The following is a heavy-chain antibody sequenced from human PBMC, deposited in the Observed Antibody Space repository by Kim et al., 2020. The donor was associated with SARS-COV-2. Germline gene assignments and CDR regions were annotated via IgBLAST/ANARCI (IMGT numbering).Heavy chain of an antibody. CDR1: RFTFSSYA. D-gene: IGHD3-10*01. CDR3: VKGANLWYYNGMDV. V-gene: IGHV3-23*01. Sequence: GGSLRLSCAAFRFTFSSYAMTWVRQAPGKGLEWVSTISGSGDKTYYADSVRGRFTISRDNAKNTMYLQMNNLRVEDTAVYYCVKGANLWYYNGMDVWGQG. J-gene: IGHJ6*02. CDR2: ISGSGDKT.